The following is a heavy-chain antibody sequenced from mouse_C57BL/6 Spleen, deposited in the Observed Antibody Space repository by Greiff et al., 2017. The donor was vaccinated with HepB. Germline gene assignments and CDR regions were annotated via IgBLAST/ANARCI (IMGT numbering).Heavy chain of an antibody. V-gene: IGHV1-66*01. Sequence: VQLQQSGPELVKPGASVKISCKASGYSFTSYYIHWVKQRPGQGLEWIGWIYPGSGNTKYNEKFKGKATLTADTSSSTAYMQLSSLTSEDSAVYYCARVDYYGSSLHWYFDVWGTGTTVTVSS. CDR2: IYPGSGNT. CDR3: ARVDYYGSSLHWYFDV. J-gene: IGHJ1*03. D-gene: IGHD1-1*01. CDR1: GYSFTSYY.